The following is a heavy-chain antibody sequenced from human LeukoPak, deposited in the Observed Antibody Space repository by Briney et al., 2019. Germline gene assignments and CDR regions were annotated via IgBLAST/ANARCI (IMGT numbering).Heavy chain of an antibody. D-gene: IGHD1-1*01. J-gene: IGHJ4*02. CDR2: IYYSGST. Sequence: SETLSLTCTVSGGSISSSSHSWAWIRQPPGKGLEWIGSIYYSGSTYHNPSLKSRLTISVDTSKNQNQFSLKLSSVTAADTAVYYCARQGLEDYFDYWGQGTLVTVSS. V-gene: IGHV4-39*01. CDR1: GGSISSSSHS. CDR3: ARQGLEDYFDY.